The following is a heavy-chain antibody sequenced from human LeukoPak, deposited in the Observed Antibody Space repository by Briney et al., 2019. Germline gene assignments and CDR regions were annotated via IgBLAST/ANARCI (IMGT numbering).Heavy chain of an antibody. CDR3: ASLPPNDAFDI. CDR2: IYSGGST. J-gene: IGHJ3*02. Sequence: GGSLRLSCAASGFTVSSNYMSWVRQAPGKGLEWVSVIYSGGSTYYAASVKGRFTISRDNSKNTLYLQTNSLRAEDTAVYYCASLPPNDAFDIWGQGTMVTVSS. CDR1: GFTVSSNY. V-gene: IGHV3-66*01.